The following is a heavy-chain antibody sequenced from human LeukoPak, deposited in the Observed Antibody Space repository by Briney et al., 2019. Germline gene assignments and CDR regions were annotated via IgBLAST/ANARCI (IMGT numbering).Heavy chain of an antibody. V-gene: IGHV3-20*04. D-gene: IGHD3-16*02. CDR3: ARDRLGPSFSVTHFDL. CDR1: GFTFVDYG. CDR2: INYNGAIT. Sequence: PGGSLRHSCATSGFTFVDYGLSWVRRAPGKGLEWLCAINYNGAITDYADSVKGRFTISRDNAKNSLYLRMDSLRAEDTALYYCARDRLGPSFSVTHFDLWGQGTLVTVSS. J-gene: IGHJ4*02.